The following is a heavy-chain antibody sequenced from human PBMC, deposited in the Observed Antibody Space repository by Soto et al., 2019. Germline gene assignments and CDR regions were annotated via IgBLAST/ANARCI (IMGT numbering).Heavy chain of an antibody. CDR3: TNARVYAIGAFEI. V-gene: IGHV3-15*07. Sequence: EVQLVESGGGLVKPGGSLRLSCAASGFTVSNAWMNWVRQAPGKGLEWVGRIKSKTDGGTTDYAAPVKGRFTISRDDSKITLYLQMNSSNTEATAVYYCTNARVYAIGAFEIWGQGPMVIFSS. D-gene: IGHD2-8*01. CDR2: IKSKTDGGTT. CDR1: GFTVSNAW. J-gene: IGHJ3*02.